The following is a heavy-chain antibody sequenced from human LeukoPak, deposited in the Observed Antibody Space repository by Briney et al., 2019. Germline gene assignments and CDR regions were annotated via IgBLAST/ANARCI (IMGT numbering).Heavy chain of an antibody. CDR3: AKYKGYGLIDI. D-gene: IGHD2/OR15-2a*01. Sequence: PSETPSLTCTVSGVSISTYYWSWIRPPPGKGLEWIANIYYSGSTNYNPSLKSRVTISVDTSKNQFSLKLNSVTAADTAVYYCAKYKGYGLIDIWGQGTMVTVSS. CDR2: IYYSGST. CDR1: GVSISTYY. V-gene: IGHV4-59*12. J-gene: IGHJ3*02.